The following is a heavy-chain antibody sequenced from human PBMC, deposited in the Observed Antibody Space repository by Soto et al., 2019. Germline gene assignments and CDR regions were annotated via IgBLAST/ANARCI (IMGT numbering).Heavy chain of an antibody. V-gene: IGHV5-51*01. CDR2: IYPGDSDT. CDR3: ASRQGSSGYHYYYGMDV. CDR1: GYSFTSYW. Sequence: PGESLKISCKGSGYSFTSYWIGWVRQMPGKGLEWMGIIYPGDSDTRYSPSFQGQVTISADKSISTAYLQWSSLKASDTAMYYCASRQGSSGYHYYYGMDVWGQGTTVTVSS. J-gene: IGHJ6*02. D-gene: IGHD3-22*01.